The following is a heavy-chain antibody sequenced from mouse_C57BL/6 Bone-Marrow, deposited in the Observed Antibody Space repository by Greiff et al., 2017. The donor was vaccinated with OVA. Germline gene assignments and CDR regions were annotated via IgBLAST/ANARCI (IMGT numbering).Heavy chain of an antibody. V-gene: IGHV3-6*01. J-gene: IGHJ3*01. CDR2: ISYDGSN. Sequence: EVKVEESGPGLVKPSQSLSLTCSVTGYSITSGYYWNWIRQFPGNKLEWMGYISYDGSNNYNPSLKNRISITRDTSKNQFFLKLNSVTTEDTATYYCAREGLGRPAYWGQGTLVTVSA. D-gene: IGHD4-1*01. CDR3: AREGLGRPAY. CDR1: GYSITSGYY.